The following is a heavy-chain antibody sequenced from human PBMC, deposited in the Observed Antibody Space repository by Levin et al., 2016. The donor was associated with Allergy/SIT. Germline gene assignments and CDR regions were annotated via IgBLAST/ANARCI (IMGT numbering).Heavy chain of an antibody. D-gene: IGHD2-8*01. J-gene: IGHJ3*02. V-gene: IGHV4-59*01. CDR1: GGSISSYY. CDR3: ARERGVDAFDI. Sequence: SETLSLTCTVSGGSISSYYWSWIRQPPGKGLEWIGYIYYSGSANYNPSLKSRVTISVDTSKNQFSLKLSSVTAADTAVYYCARERGVDAFDIWGQGTMVTVSS. CDR2: IYYSGSA.